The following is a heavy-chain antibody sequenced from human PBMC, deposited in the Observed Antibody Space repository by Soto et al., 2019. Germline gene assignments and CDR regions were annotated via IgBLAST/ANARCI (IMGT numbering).Heavy chain of an antibody. CDR2: IYNNGNT. CDR1: GGSISSGGYY. J-gene: IGHJ4*02. V-gene: IGHV4-31*03. D-gene: IGHD5-18*01. Sequence: QVQLQESGPGLVQPSQTLSLTCTVPGGSISSGGYYWSWIRQHPAKGLEWIGYIYNNGNTYYNPSLRSRVSISVDTSKDEFALKVYSVTSADTAVYYCVGSRRVDTATGYVDSWGQGTLVTVSS. CDR3: VGSRRVDTATGYVDS.